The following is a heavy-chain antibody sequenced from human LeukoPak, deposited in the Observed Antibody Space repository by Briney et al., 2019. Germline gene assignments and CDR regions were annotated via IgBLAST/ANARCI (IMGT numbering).Heavy chain of an antibody. CDR1: RGSLSSYY. CDR3: ARGAAAGMYYFDY. V-gene: IGHV4-59*01. D-gene: IGHD6-13*01. Sequence: SETLSLTCIVSRGSLSSYYWSWIRQPPGKGLEWIGNIYYSGSTNYNPSLKSRVTISVDTSKNQFSLKLSSVTAADTAVYYCARGAAAGMYYFDYWGQGTLVTVSS. J-gene: IGHJ4*02. CDR2: IYYSGST.